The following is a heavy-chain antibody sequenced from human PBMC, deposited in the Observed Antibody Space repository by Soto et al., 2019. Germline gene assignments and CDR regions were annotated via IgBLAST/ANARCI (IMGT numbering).Heavy chain of an antibody. V-gene: IGHV3-53*01. J-gene: IGHJ6*02. CDR3: ARDGQVTPYYYYGMDV. CDR1: GFTVSSNY. Sequence: PGGSLRLSCAASGFTVSSNYMGWVRQAPGKGLEWVSVIYSGGSTYYADSVKGRFTISRDNSKNTLYLQMNSLRAEDTAVYYCARDGQVTPYYYYGMDVWGQGTTVTVS. CDR2: IYSGGST. D-gene: IGHD4-4*01.